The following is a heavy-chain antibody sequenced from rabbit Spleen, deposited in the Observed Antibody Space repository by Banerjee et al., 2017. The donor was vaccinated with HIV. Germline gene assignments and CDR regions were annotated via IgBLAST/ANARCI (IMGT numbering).Heavy chain of an antibody. V-gene: IGHV1S45*01. J-gene: IGHJ4*01. CDR3: ARDAGSGPYIDGYFNL. Sequence: QQQLEESGGGLVKPGGTLKLTCKASGFSFSRSYDMCWGRQAPGKGLEWIGCIYTGNLKTYYAIWAKGRFTVSKTSSTTVTLLMTSLTVADIASYCCARDAGSGPYIDGYFNLWGPGTLVTVS. CDR2: IYTGNLKT. CDR1: GFSFSRSYD. D-gene: IGHD8-1*01.